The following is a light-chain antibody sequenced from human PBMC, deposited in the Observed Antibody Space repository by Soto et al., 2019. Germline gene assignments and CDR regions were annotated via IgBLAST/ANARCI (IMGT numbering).Light chain of an antibody. CDR1: SSNIGNNY. J-gene: IGLJ2*01. V-gene: IGLV1-51*01. CDR3: ATWDYSLTGEV. Sequence: QSVLTQPPSVSAAPGQKVTISCSGSSSNIGNNYVSWYQQLPGTAPKLLIYDNNKRPSVIPDRFSGSKSGTSGTLDITGLQTGDEADYYCATWDYSLTGEVFGGGTQLTVL. CDR2: DNN.